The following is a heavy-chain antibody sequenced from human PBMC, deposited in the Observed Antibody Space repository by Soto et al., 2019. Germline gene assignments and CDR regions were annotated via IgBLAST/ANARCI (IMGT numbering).Heavy chain of an antibody. V-gene: IGHV5-51*01. J-gene: IGHJ5*02. D-gene: IGHD3-22*01. CDR1: GYKFTSYW. CDR2: IFPSDSDT. CDR3: ARKDKSGYFNWFDP. Sequence: ESLKISCRTSGYKFTSYWIAWVRQMPGKGLEWMGIIFPSDSDTRYSPSFQGQVTISADRSTSTVFLQWASLKASDTAVYFCARKDKSGYFNWFDPWGQGTLVTVSS.